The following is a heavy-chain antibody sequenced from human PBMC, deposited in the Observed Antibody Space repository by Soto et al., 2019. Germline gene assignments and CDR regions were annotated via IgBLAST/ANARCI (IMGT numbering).Heavy chain of an antibody. J-gene: IGHJ4*02. CDR2: IYHSGST. Sequence: TSETLSLTCAVSGYSISSGFYWGWMRQPPGKGLEWIGSIYHSGSTYYNPSLKSRVTISVDTSKNQFSLKLSSVTAADTAVYYCARGSLKVWNYVNYFDYWGQGTLVTVSS. V-gene: IGHV4-38-2*01. CDR1: GYSISSGFY. D-gene: IGHD1-7*01. CDR3: ARGSLKVWNYVNYFDY.